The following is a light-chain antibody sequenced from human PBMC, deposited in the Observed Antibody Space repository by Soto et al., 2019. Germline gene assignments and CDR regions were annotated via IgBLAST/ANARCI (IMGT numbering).Light chain of an antibody. CDR2: DDS. Sequence: SYELTQPPSVSVAPGQTARITCGGNDIGSKSVHWYQRKPGQAPVLVVFDDSDRPSGIPERFSGSNSGNTATLTISRVEAGYEADYYCQVLDSSSDHLVLFGGGTKLTVL. J-gene: IGLJ2*01. CDR3: QVLDSSSDHLVL. V-gene: IGLV3-21*02. CDR1: DIGSKS.